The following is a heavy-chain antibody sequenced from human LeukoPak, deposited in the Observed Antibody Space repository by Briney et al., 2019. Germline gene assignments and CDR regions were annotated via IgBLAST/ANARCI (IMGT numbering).Heavy chain of an antibody. J-gene: IGHJ4*02. D-gene: IGHD2-21*02. V-gene: IGHV1-2*02. CDR2: MHVGNGNT. CDR1: GYTFIANY. CDR3: AREGCYCDGGDCYSFAF. Sequence: GPSVKVSCKAAGYTFIANYLQWVRQAPGLGPEWVGWMHVGNGNTRYAPKFQDRVTLSRDTSINTAYMELSSLTSDDTAVYYCAREGCYCDGGDCYSFAFWGQGTLVTVSS.